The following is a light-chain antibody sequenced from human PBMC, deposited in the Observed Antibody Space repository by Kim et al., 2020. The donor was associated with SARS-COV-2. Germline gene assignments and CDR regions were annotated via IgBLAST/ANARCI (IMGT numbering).Light chain of an antibody. CDR1: QGISKY. CDR3: QKYNGAPWT. V-gene: IGKV1-27*01. J-gene: IGKJ1*01. CDR2: AAS. Sequence: ASIGDRVTITCRASQGISKYLAWYQQKPGKVPKPLIYAASASQSGVPSRFSGSGSGTDFTLTISSLQPEDVATYYCQKYNGAPWTFGQGTKVDIK.